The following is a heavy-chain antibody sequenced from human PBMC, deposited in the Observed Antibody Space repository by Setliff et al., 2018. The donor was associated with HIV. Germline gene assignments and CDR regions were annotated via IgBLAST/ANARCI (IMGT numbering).Heavy chain of an antibody. CDR3: ATLDYYGSQTYNLALHY. V-gene: IGHV1-69-2*01. D-gene: IGHD3-10*01. J-gene: IGHJ4*02. CDR2: VDPKNGKT. CDR1: GYTFTSYY. Sequence: ASVKVSCKASGYTFTSYYLHWVRQAPGQGLEWMGRVDPKNGKTLYAENLRGRITITADTSTDTAYMELNSLRSEDTAMYYCATLDYYGSQTYNLALHYWGQGTLVTVSS.